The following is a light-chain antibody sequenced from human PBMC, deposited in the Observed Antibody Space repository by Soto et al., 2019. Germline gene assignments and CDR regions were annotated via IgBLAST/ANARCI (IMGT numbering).Light chain of an antibody. J-gene: IGKJ5*01. CDR1: QSISSY. Sequence: DIQMTQSPSSLSASVGDRVTITCRASQSISSYLNWYQQKPGKAPKLLIYAASSLQSGVPSRFNGSGSGTDFTLTISSLQPEDFATYYCQQSYSTLPITFGQGTRLEIK. V-gene: IGKV1-39*01. CDR2: AAS. CDR3: QQSYSTLPIT.